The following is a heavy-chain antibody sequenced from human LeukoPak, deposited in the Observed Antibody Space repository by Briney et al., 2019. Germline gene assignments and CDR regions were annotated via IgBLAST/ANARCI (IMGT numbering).Heavy chain of an antibody. CDR3: ARGLVLNWFDP. CDR1: GGSISSYY. V-gene: IGHV4-4*07. D-gene: IGHD6-19*01. Sequence: SETLSLTCTVSGGSISSYYWSWIRQPAGKGLGWIGRIYTSGSTNYNPSLKSRVTMSVDTSKNQFSLKLSSVTAADTAVYYCARGLVLNWFDPWGQGTLVTVSS. CDR2: IYTSGST. J-gene: IGHJ5*02.